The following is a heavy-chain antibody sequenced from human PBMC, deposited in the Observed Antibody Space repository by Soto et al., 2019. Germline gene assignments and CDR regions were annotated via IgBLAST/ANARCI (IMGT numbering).Heavy chain of an antibody. CDR3: ASRSNGVWDQYYYYYMDV. D-gene: IGHD2-8*01. CDR1: GYSFTSYW. V-gene: IGHV5-51*01. Sequence: GESLKISCKGSGYSFTSYWIGWVRQMPGKGLEWMGIIYPGDSDTRYSPSFQGQVTISADKSISTAYLQWSSLKASDTAMYYCASRSNGVWDQYYYYYMDVWGKGTTVTVSS. CDR2: IYPGDSDT. J-gene: IGHJ6*03.